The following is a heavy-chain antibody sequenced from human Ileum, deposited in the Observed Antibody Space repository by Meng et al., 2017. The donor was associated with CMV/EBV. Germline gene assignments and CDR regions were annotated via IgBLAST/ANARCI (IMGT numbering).Heavy chain of an antibody. CDR2: INHSGST. CDR3: ARGYCTNGVCYRGYYLDY. CDR1: SFSGYY. Sequence: SFSGYYWSWIRQPPGKGLEWIGEINHSGSTNYNPSLKSRVTISVDTSKNQFSLKLSSVTAADTAVYYCARGYCTNGVCYRGYYLDYWGQGTLVTVSS. V-gene: IGHV4-34*01. J-gene: IGHJ4*02. D-gene: IGHD2-8*01.